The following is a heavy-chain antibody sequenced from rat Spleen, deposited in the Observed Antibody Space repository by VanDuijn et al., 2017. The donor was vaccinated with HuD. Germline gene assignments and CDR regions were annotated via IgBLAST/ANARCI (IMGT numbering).Heavy chain of an antibody. V-gene: IGHV5-25*01. J-gene: IGHJ2*01. CDR2: ITSGGSNT. D-gene: IGHD4-3*01. Sequence: EVQLVESGGGLVQPGRSLKLSCAASGFTFSSFAMAWVRQAPKKGLEWVATITSGGSNTYYPDSVKGRFTISRDNAKSTLYLQMDSLRSEDTATYYCAKRPGVFDYWGQGVMVTVSS. CDR3: AKRPGVFDY. CDR1: GFTFSSFA.